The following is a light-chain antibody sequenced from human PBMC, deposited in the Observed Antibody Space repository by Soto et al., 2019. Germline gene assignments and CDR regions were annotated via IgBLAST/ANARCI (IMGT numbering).Light chain of an antibody. CDR3: QQSYSTPPWT. Sequence: DIQMTQSPSSLSASVGDRVTITCRASQSISRYLNWYQQKPGKAPNLLIYVASSLQSEVPSRFSGSGSGTDFTLTITILQPEDFATYYCQQSYSTPPWTFGQGTK. CDR1: QSISRY. CDR2: VAS. V-gene: IGKV1-39*01. J-gene: IGKJ1*01.